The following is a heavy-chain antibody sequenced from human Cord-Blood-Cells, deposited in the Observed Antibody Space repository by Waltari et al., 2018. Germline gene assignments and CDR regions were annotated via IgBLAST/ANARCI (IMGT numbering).Heavy chain of an antibody. V-gene: IGHV3-53*01. CDR2: IYSGGST. Sequence: EVQLVESGGGLIQPGGSLRLSCAASGFTVSSNYMSWVRQAPGKGLEWVSVIYSGGSTYYADSVKGRFTISRDNSKNTLYLQMNSLRAEDTAVYYCARQNWGSRGAFDIWGQGTMVTVSS. CDR1: GFTVSSNY. D-gene: IGHD7-27*01. CDR3: ARQNWGSRGAFDI. J-gene: IGHJ3*02.